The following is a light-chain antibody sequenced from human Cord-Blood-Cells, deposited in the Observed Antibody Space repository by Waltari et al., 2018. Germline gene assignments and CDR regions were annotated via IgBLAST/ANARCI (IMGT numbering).Light chain of an antibody. CDR3: SSYTSSSTVV. CDR2: DVS. J-gene: IGLJ2*01. Sequence: QSALTQPASVSGSPGQSITISCTGPSSDVGGYNNVSWYQQHPGKAPKLMIYDVSNRPSGVSNRFSGSKSGNTASLTISGLQAEDEADYYCSSYTSSSTVVFGGGTKLTVL. V-gene: IGLV2-14*01. CDR1: SSDVGGYNN.